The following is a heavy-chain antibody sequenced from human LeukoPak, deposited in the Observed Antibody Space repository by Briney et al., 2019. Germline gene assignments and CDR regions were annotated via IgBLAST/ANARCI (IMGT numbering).Heavy chain of an antibody. J-gene: IGHJ5*02. CDR3: ARAPTNCSSTSCSNTGFDP. Sequence: SETLSLTCAVYGGSFSGYYWSWIRQPPGKGLEWIGEINHSGSTNYNPSLKSRVTISVDTSKNQFSLKLSSVTAADTAVYYCARAPTNCSSTSCSNTGFDPWGQGTLVTVSS. CDR1: GGSFSGYY. D-gene: IGHD2-2*01. V-gene: IGHV4-34*01. CDR2: INHSGST.